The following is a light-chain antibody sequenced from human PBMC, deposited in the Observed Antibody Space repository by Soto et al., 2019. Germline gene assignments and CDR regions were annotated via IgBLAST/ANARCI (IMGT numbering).Light chain of an antibody. V-gene: IGLV2-14*03. J-gene: IGLJ1*01. CDR1: SSDIGHYDY. Sequence: QSVLTQPASVSGSPGQSITISCTRTSSDIGHYDYFSWYQQHPGKSHKRMLYHVTYRPSGVSNRYSGAKSGNSACLTISGLQADDEADYYCCSLTTSHTYVFGSGTKLTVL. CDR2: HVT. CDR3: CSLTTSHTYV.